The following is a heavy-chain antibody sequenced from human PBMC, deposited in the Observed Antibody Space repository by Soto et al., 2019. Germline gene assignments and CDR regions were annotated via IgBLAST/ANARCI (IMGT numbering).Heavy chain of an antibody. J-gene: IGHJ1*01. D-gene: IGHD3-10*01. CDR1: GYTFTSYD. V-gene: IGHV1-8*01. CDR3: ATGVEMSEGRYFQH. CDR2: IDPSNGKT. Sequence: GASVKVSCKASGYTFTSYDINWVRLATGQGLEWVGWIDPSNGKTAYSQKFQGRITITRDKSASTAYMELSSLRSEDTAVYSCATGVEMSEGRYFQHWGQGTLVTSP.